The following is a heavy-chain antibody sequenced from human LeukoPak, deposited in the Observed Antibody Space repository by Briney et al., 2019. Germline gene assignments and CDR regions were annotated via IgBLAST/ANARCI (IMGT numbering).Heavy chain of an antibody. CDR3: ARDYPTYYYDSSGYFYAFDI. Sequence: SSETLSLTCTVSGGSISSYYWSWIRQPPGKGLEWIGYIYDSGSTNYNPSLKSRVTISVATSKNQFSLKLSSVTAADTAVYYCARDYPTYYYDSSGYFYAFDIWGQGTMVTVSS. CDR2: IYDSGST. V-gene: IGHV4-59*12. D-gene: IGHD3-22*01. J-gene: IGHJ3*02. CDR1: GGSISSYY.